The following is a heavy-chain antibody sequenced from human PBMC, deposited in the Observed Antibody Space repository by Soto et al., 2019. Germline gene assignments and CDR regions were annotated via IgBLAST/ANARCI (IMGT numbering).Heavy chain of an antibody. CDR2: IYYSGST. CDR1: GGSISSYY. CDR3: AFLPYYDILTGYYTHLIDCGMDV. J-gene: IGHJ6*02. V-gene: IGHV4-59*01. Sequence: ASETLSLTCTVSGGSISSYYWSWIRQPPGKGLEWIGYIYYSGSTNYNPSLKSRVTISVDTSKNQFSLKLNAVTAADTAVYYCAFLPYYDILTGYYTHLIDCGMDVWGQGTTVTVSS. D-gene: IGHD3-9*01.